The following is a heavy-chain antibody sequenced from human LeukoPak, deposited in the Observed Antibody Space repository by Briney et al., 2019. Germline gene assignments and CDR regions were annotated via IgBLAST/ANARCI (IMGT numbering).Heavy chain of an antibody. CDR1: GGSISTYY. CDR3: ARPRGGNSEFVY. V-gene: IGHV4-4*07. D-gene: IGHD4-23*01. Sequence: SETLSLTCTVSGGSISTYYWTWIRQPAGGGLEWIGRVYTSGSTQYSPSLMSRVTMSLDTSKNQFSLKLNSVTAADTAVYYCARPRGGNSEFVYWGQGTLVTVSS. CDR2: VYTSGST. J-gene: IGHJ4*02.